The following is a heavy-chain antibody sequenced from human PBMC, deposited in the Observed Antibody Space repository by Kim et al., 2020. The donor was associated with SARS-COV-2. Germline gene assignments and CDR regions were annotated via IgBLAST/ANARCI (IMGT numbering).Heavy chain of an antibody. CDR2: IYPGDSDT. CDR1: GYSFTSYW. Sequence: GESLKISCKGSGYSFTSYWIGWVRQMPGKGLEWMGIIYPGDSDTRYSPSFQGQVTISADKSISTAYLQWSSLKASDTAMYYCARLVLSGSYYVGNAFDIWRQGTMVTVSS. J-gene: IGHJ3*02. CDR3: ARLVLSGSYYVGNAFDI. V-gene: IGHV5-51*01. D-gene: IGHD1-26*01.